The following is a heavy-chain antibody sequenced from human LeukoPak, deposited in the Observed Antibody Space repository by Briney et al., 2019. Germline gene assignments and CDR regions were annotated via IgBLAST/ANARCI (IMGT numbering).Heavy chain of an antibody. CDR3: AKGHPGYSGSYFDY. CDR2: ISYDGSDK. J-gene: IGHJ4*03. V-gene: IGHV3-30-3*01. Sequence: GGSLRLSCAASGFTFSSYAMHWVRQAPGKGLEWVAVISYDGSDKYYADSVKGRFTISRDNSKNTLYLQMNSLRAEDTAVYYCAKGHPGYSGSYFDYWGQGTLVTVSS. D-gene: IGHD1-26*01. CDR1: GFTFSSYA.